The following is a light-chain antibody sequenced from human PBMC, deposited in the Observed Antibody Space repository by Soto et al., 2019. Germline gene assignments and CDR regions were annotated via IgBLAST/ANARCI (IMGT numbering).Light chain of an antibody. CDR1: KSIRSY. CDR3: QQSYSITWT. CDR2: AAS. J-gene: IGKJ1*01. V-gene: IGKV1-39*01. Sequence: DIQRTQSPSSLSASVGDRVTITCRASKSIRSYLNWYQQKLGKAPKVXIYAASRLQSGVPSKFSCSGAGTDFTLTISSLQPEDFATCYCQQSYSITWTFCQGTKVDIK.